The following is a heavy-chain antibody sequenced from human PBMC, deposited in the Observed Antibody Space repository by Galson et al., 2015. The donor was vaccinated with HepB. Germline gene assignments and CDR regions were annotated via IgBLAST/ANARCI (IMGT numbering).Heavy chain of an antibody. CDR3: ARESSNWDYYFDL. D-gene: IGHD1-7*01. Sequence: SLRLSCAASRFIFTNYSMNWVRQAPGKGLEWVSSISSGSNYIYYADSVKGRFTISRDNAKNSLSLQMNSLRVEDTAVYYCARESSNWDYYFDLWGRGTLVTVSS. CDR1: RFIFTNYS. J-gene: IGHJ2*01. V-gene: IGHV3-21*01. CDR2: ISSGSNYI.